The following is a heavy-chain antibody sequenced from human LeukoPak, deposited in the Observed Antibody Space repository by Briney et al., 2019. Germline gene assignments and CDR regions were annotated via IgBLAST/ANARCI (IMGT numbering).Heavy chain of an antibody. CDR1: GFTFSSYW. CDR3: ARVDGYKYAPLDY. Sequence: PWGSLRLSCAASGFTFSSYWMSWVRQVPGKGLECVANIKQDGSEKYYVDSVKGRFTISRDNAKNSLYLQMNSLRAEDTAVYYCARVDGYKYAPLDYWGQGTLVTVSS. D-gene: IGHD5-24*01. V-gene: IGHV3-7*01. J-gene: IGHJ4*02. CDR2: IKQDGSEK.